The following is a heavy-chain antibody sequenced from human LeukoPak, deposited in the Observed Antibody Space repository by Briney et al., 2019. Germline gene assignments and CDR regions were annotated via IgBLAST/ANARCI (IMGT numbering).Heavy chain of an antibody. V-gene: IGHV4-59*01. CDR2: ISYSGST. CDR1: GDSMSSYY. D-gene: IGHD2-15*01. J-gene: IGHJ4*02. CDR3: ARGYCSGGSCLTFDY. Sequence: SETLSLTCSVSGDSMSSYYWSWIRQSPGRRLEFIGYISYSGSTDYNPSLKSRVTISAATSKSQFSLKLRSVTAADTAVYFCARGYCSGGSCLTFDYWGQGTLVTVSS.